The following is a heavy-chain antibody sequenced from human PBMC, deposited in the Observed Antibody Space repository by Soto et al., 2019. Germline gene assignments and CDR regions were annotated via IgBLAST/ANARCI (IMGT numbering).Heavy chain of an antibody. CDR2: INQSGGT. V-gene: IGHV4-34*01. Sequence: PSETLSLTCAVYGSSLSGYDWSWIRQPPGKGLEWIGEINQSGGTNYNPSLKSRVSISMDTSKNQFSLRLKSVTAADTAIYYCARHPYANGFDIWGRGTKVNVSS. D-gene: IGHD2-8*01. CDR3: ARHPYANGFDI. CDR1: GSSLSGYD. J-gene: IGHJ3*02.